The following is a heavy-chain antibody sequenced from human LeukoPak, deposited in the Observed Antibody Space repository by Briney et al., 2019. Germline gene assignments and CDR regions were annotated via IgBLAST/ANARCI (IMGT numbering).Heavy chain of an antibody. D-gene: IGHD1-26*01. V-gene: IGHV3-9*01. J-gene: IGHJ4*02. CDR2: ISWNSGSI. Sequence: PGGSLRLSCAASGFTFDDYAMHWVRQAPGKGLELVSGISWNSGSIGYADSVKGRFTISRDNAKNSLYLQMNSLRAEDTALYYCAKEGGEVLSGSYFDYWGQGTLVTVSS. CDR1: GFTFDDYA. CDR3: AKEGGEVLSGSYFDY.